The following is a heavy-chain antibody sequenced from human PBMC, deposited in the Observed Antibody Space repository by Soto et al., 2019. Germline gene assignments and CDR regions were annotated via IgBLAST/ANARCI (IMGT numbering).Heavy chain of an antibody. J-gene: IGHJ5*02. Sequence: QVQLIQSGPEVKKPGASVKVSCKASGYTFVNYAITWVRQAPGQGLEWMGWINTYNGNTDYAENRQGRDTMTTATSTAPAYMELWSLRSDGTAMYYCAKSPRGEMATAWGQGTLVTVSS. D-gene: IGHD2-21*01. V-gene: IGHV1-18*01. CDR1: GYTFVNYA. CDR3: AKSPRGEMATA. CDR2: INTYNGNT.